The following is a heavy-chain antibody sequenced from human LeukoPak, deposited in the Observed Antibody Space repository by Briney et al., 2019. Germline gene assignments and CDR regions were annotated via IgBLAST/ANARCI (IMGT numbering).Heavy chain of an antibody. Sequence: RGESLKISCKGSGYTFTNYWIAWVREMPGKGLEWMGVIYPDDSDTRYSPSFQGQVTISADKSISTAYLQWSSLKASDTAMYYCARARLQYLNNWFDPWGQGTLVTVSS. D-gene: IGHD4-11*01. V-gene: IGHV5-51*01. J-gene: IGHJ5*02. CDR1: GYTFTNYW. CDR2: IYPDDSDT. CDR3: ARARLQYLNNWFDP.